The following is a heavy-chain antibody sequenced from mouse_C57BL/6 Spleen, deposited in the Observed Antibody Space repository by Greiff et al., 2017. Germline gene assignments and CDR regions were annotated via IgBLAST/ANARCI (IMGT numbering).Heavy chain of an antibody. CDR3: ARFTTVVATAGYFDV. Sequence: VQVVESGPGLVQPSQSLSITCTVSGFSLTSYGVHWVRQSPGKGLEWLGVIWSGGSTDYNAAFISRLSISKDNSKSQVFFKMNSLQADDTAIYYCARFTTVVATAGYFDVWGTGTTVTVSS. CDR1: GFSLTSYG. V-gene: IGHV2-2*01. J-gene: IGHJ1*03. D-gene: IGHD1-1*01. CDR2: IWSGGST.